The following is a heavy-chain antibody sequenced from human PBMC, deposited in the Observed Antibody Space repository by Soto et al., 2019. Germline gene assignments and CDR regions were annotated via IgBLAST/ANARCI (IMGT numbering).Heavy chain of an antibody. CDR2: ISSSSSTI. V-gene: IGHV3-48*02. Sequence: GSLRLSCAASGFTFSSYSMNWVRQAPGKGLEWVSYISSSSSTIYYADSVKGRFTISRDNAKNSLYLQMNSLRDEDTAVYYCARENHYYDSSGPGYWGQGTLVTVSS. CDR3: ARENHYYDSSGPGY. CDR1: GFTFSSYS. D-gene: IGHD3-22*01. J-gene: IGHJ4*02.